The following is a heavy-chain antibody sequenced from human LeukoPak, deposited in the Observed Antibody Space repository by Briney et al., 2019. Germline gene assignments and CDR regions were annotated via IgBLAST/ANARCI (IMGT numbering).Heavy chain of an antibody. V-gene: IGHV3-33*01. Sequence: GGSLRLSCAASGFTFSSYGMHWVRQAPGKGLEWVAVIWYDGSNKYYADSVKGRFTISRDNSKNTLYLQMKSLRAEDTAVYYCARDGGDGYNPFFFYFDYWGQGTLVTVSS. D-gene: IGHD5-24*01. J-gene: IGHJ4*02. CDR2: IWYDGSNK. CDR1: GFTFSSYG. CDR3: ARDGGDGYNPFFFYFDY.